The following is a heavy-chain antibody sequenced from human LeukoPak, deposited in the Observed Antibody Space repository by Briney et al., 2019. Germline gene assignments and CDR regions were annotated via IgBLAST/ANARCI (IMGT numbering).Heavy chain of an antibody. CDR2: IDARSGIT. J-gene: IGHJ3*02. CDR1: GFTFTIFG. D-gene: IGHD3-3*01. CDR3: ARTYDFGRGPPGDAFDN. V-gene: IGHV3-48*01. Sequence: GGSLRLSCAASGFTFTIFGLNWVRQAPGKVPEWVSYIDARSGITYYADSVQGRFTISRDNAQESVFLQTNSLRADDTAVYYCARTYDFGRGPPGDAFDNWGPGTLVTVSS.